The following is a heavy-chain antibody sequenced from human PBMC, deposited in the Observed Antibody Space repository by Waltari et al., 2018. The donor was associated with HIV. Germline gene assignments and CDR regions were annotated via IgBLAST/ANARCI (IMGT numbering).Heavy chain of an antibody. CDR1: GGSISTYY. V-gene: IGHV4-59*01. Sequence: QVQLQESGPGLVKPSETLSLTCTVSGGSISTYYWSWIRQPPGKGLECIGYIYYSGSTNYNPSRKSRVTISVDTSKNQFSLMLSSVTAADTAVYYCAREGDFWSGRSYYYYGMDVWGQGTTVTVSS. CDR3: AREGDFWSGRSYYYYGMDV. CDR2: IYYSGST. D-gene: IGHD3-3*01. J-gene: IGHJ6*02.